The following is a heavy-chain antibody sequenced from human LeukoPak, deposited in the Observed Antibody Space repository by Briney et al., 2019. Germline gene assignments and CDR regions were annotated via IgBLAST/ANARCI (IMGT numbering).Heavy chain of an antibody. CDR3: ARGVYSGYDLDAFDI. CDR1: GFIFSNYA. J-gene: IGHJ3*02. CDR2: SSGSRSDGST. D-gene: IGHD5-12*01. Sequence: GGSLRLSCTASGFIFSNYAMAWVRQAPGKGLEWVSSSSGSRSDGSTYYADSVKGRFTISRDKSKNTVSLQMTSLRAEDTAVYYCARGVYSGYDLDAFDIWGQGTMVTVSS. V-gene: IGHV3-23*01.